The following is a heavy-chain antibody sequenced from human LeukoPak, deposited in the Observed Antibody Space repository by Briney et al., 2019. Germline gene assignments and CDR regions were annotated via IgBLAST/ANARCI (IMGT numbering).Heavy chain of an antibody. CDR2: INHSGST. V-gene: IGHV4-34*01. CDR3: ARIEYSSSGYGMDV. J-gene: IGHJ6*02. CDR1: GGSISSNY. Sequence: SETLSLTCTVSGGSISSNYWSWIRQPPGKGLEWIGEINHSGSTNYNPSLKSRVTISVDTSKNQFSLKLSSVTAADTAVYYCARIEYSSSGYGMDVWGQGTTVTVSS. D-gene: IGHD6-6*01.